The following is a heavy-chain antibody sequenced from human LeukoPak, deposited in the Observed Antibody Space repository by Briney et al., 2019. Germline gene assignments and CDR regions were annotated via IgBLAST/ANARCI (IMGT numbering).Heavy chain of an antibody. V-gene: IGHV3-30-3*01. CDR2: ISYDGSNK. D-gene: IGHD3-3*01. J-gene: IGHJ4*02. Sequence: PGGSLRLSCTASGFTFSSYAMHWVRQAPGKGLEWVAVISYDGSNKYYADSVKGRFTISRDNSKNTLYLQMNSLRAEDTAVYYCARDFDFWSGYSDYWGQGTLVTVSS. CDR1: GFTFSSYA. CDR3: ARDFDFWSGYSDY.